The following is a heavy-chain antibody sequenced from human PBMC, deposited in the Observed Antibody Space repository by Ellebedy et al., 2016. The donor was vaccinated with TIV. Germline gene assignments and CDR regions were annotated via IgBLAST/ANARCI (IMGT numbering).Heavy chain of an antibody. V-gene: IGHV4-59*08. CDR1: GGSISSDY. J-gene: IGHJ5*02. Sequence: SETLSLTCTVSGGSISSDYWSWIRQPPGKGLEWIGYIYYIGSTTYNPSLRSRVTISLDTSKNQFSLRLSSVTAADTAVYYCARQDRDGMDPWGQGTLVTVSS. CDR3: ARQDRDGMDP. D-gene: IGHD5-24*01. CDR2: IYYIGST.